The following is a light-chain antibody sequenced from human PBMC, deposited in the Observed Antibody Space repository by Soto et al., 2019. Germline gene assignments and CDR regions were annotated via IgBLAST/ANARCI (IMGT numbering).Light chain of an antibody. J-gene: IGKJ1*01. V-gene: IGKV3-20*01. CDR2: GAS. Sequence: ESVLTKSTGTLSLSPGERATLSCRASQSVSSSYLAWYQQKPGQAPRLLIYGASSRAPGIPDRLSGSGSGTDFTLTISRLEPEDFAVYYCQQYGSSPWMFGQGTKVDIK. CDR1: QSVSSSY. CDR3: QQYGSSPWM.